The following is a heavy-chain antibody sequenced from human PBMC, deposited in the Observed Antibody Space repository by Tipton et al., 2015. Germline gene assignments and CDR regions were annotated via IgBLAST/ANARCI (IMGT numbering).Heavy chain of an antibody. J-gene: IGHJ4*02. D-gene: IGHD1-26*01. CDR1: GDSISNYF. Sequence: TLSLTCTVSGDSISNYFWIWIRQPPGRGLEWIGNIFHSGTTNYNPSLRSRVTISIDTSNNQFSLRLTSVTAADTAVYYCARDSSSLYTGTYFFADWGRGTLVTVSS. CDR2: IFHSGTT. CDR3: ARDSSSLYTGTYFFAD. V-gene: IGHV4-59*01.